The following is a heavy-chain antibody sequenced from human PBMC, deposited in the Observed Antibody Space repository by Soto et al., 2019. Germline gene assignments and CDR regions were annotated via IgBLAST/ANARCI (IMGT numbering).Heavy chain of an antibody. CDR2: IYYSGST. Sequence: PSYPMSITFTVSGGSISISSYYWGWIRQPPGKGLEWIGSIYYSGSTYYNPSLKSRVTISVDTSKNQFSLKLSSVTAADTAVYYCARHAFSPVGAHYDFEFWGQGTLVTVSS. CDR1: GGSISISSYY. CDR3: ARHAFSPVGAHYDFEF. V-gene: IGHV4-39*01. J-gene: IGHJ4*02. D-gene: IGHD1-26*01.